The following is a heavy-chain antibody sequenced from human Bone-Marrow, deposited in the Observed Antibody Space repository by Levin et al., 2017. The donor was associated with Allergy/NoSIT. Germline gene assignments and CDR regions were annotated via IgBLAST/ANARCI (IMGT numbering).Heavy chain of an antibody. CDR3: AIAGTSSPHFDH. CDR1: GFTFNRHA. J-gene: IGHJ4*02. V-gene: IGHV3-23*03. CDR2: ITSDATGT. Sequence: SCAASGFTFNRHAVSWVRQAPGKGLEWVSGITSDATGTYYAASVKGRFTVSRDNSKSTLYLQLNSLRAEDTAIYYCAIAGTSSPHFDHWGQGTLVTVSS.